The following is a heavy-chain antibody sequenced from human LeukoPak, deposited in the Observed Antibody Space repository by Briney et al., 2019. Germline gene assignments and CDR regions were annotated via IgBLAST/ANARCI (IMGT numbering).Heavy chain of an antibody. J-gene: IGHJ6*02. CDR2: ISSSSSYI. Sequence: GESLRLSCAASGFTFSSYSMNWVRQAPGKGLEWVSSISSSSSYIYYADSVKGRFTISRDNAKNSLYLQMNSLRAEDTAVYYCAREGQLVGFPYYYYGMDVWGQGTTVTVSS. CDR1: GFTFSSYS. V-gene: IGHV3-21*01. D-gene: IGHD6-13*01. CDR3: AREGQLVGFPYYYYGMDV.